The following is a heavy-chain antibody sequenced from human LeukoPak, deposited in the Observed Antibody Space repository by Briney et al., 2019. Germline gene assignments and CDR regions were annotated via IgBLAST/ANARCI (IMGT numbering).Heavy chain of an antibody. CDR2: ISSSSSYI. D-gene: IGHD4-17*01. CDR1: GFTFSSYS. J-gene: IGHJ4*02. Sequence: PGGSLGLSCAASGFTFSSYSMNWVRQAPGKGLEWVSSISSSSSYIYYADSVKGRFTISRDNAKNSLYLQMNSLRAEDTAVYYCARGNDYGDYVSLDWGQGTLVTVSS. V-gene: IGHV3-21*01. CDR3: ARGNDYGDYVSLD.